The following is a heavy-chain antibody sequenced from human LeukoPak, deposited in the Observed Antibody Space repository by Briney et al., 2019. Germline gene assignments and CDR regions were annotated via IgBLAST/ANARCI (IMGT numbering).Heavy chain of an antibody. CDR1: GGSFSGYY. V-gene: IGHV4-34*01. Sequence: SETLSLTCAVYGGSFSGYYWSWIRQPPGKGLEWIGEINHSGSTNYNPSLKSRVTISVDTSKNQFSLKLSSVTAADTAVYYCARWAQITMVRGAPNWFNPWGQGTLVTVSS. J-gene: IGHJ5*02. D-gene: IGHD3-10*01. CDR3: ARWAQITMVRGAPNWFNP. CDR2: INHSGST.